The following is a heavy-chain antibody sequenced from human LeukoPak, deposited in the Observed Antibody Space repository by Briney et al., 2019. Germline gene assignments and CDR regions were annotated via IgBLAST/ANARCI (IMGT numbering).Heavy chain of an antibody. CDR1: GFTFGDYA. CDR3: TGLKGTGWPIDY. J-gene: IGHJ4*02. D-gene: IGHD6-19*01. V-gene: IGHV3-49*03. Sequence: SGGSLRLSCTASGFTFGDYAMSWFRQAPGKGLECVGFIRSKAYGGTTEYAASVKGRFTISRDDSKSIAYLQMNGLKTDDTAVYYCTGLKGTGWPIDYWGQGTLVTVPS. CDR2: IRSKAYGGTT.